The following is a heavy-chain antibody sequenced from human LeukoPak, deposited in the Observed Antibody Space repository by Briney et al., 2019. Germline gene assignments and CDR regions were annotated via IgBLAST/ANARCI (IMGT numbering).Heavy chain of an antibody. J-gene: IGHJ4*02. CDR1: GFTFSSYG. Sequence: GGSLRLSCAASGFTFSSYGMHWVRQAPGKGLEWVAFIQYDGSNKYYADSVKGQFTISRDNSKNTLSPQMNSLRAEDTAVYYCAKDRNPVAGTRGLDYWGQGTLVTVSS. D-gene: IGHD6-19*01. CDR3: AKDRNPVAGTRGLDY. V-gene: IGHV3-30*02. CDR2: IQYDGSNK.